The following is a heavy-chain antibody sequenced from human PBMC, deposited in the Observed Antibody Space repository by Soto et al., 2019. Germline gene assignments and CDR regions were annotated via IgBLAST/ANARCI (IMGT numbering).Heavy chain of an antibody. CDR1: GYSFTSYG. CDR3: ARGYYDSSGSGYFDL. CDR2: IYPGDSDT. Sequence: PGESQKISCKGSGYSFTSYGSGWVRQMPGKGLEWMGIIYPGDSDTRYNPSFQGQVTISADKSISTAYLQWSSLKASDTAMYYCARGYYDSSGSGYFDLWGRGTLVTVSS. D-gene: IGHD3-22*01. V-gene: IGHV5-51*01. J-gene: IGHJ2*01.